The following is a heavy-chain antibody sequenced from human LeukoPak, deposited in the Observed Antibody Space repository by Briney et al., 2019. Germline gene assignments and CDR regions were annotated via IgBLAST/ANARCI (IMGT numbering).Heavy chain of an antibody. Sequence: GGSLRLSCAASGFTFSSSGMIWVRQAPGKGLEWVSAISGSGDRTYHADSVKGRFTISRDNSKNTVFLQMNSLRAEDTAVYYCARGMSASIWGQGTLVTVSS. CDR3: ARGMSASI. J-gene: IGHJ4*02. V-gene: IGHV3-23*01. D-gene: IGHD6-13*01. CDR2: ISGSGDRT. CDR1: GFTFSSSG.